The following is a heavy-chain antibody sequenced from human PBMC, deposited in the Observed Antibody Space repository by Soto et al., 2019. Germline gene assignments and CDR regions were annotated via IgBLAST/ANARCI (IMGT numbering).Heavy chain of an antibody. V-gene: IGHV4-34*01. CDR3: ARGGIFGVGAPRGRHDY. J-gene: IGHJ4*02. D-gene: IGHD1-26*01. CDR2: INHSGST. CDR1: GGSFSGYY. Sequence: QVQLQQWGAGLLKPSETLSLTCAVYGGSFSGYYWSWIRQPPGKGLEWIGEINHSGSTNYNPSLKSRGTISVDTSKNQFSLKLSSVTAADTAVYYCARGGIFGVGAPRGRHDYWGQGTLVTVSS.